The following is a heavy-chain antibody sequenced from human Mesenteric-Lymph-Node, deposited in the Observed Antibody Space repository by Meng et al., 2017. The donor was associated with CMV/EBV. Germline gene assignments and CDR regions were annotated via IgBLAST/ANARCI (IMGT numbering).Heavy chain of an antibody. CDR1: GFRFSDYY. D-gene: IGHD3-10*01. V-gene: IGHV3-11*01. Sequence: GGSLRLSCAASGFRFSDYYMTWIRQAPGKGLEWVSYISSSGSIIDYAGSAKGRFTVSRDNAKNSLYLLMNSLRAEDTAVYYCAREAFSLGEHPPDYWGQGTLVTVSS. CDR3: AREAFSLGEHPPDY. CDR2: ISSSGSII. J-gene: IGHJ4*02.